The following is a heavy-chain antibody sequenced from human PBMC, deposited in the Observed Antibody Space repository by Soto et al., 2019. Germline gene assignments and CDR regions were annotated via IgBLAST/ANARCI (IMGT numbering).Heavy chain of an antibody. CDR2: FDPEDGET. V-gene: IGHV1-24*01. D-gene: IGHD2-2*01. Sequence: ASVKVSCKVSGYTLTELSMHWVRQAPGKGLEWMGGFDPEDGETIYAQKFQGRVTMTEDTSTDTAYMELSSLRSEDTAVYYCATVDCSSTSCYRLDWFDPWGQGTLVTVSS. CDR1: GYTLTELS. J-gene: IGHJ5*02. CDR3: ATVDCSSTSCYRLDWFDP.